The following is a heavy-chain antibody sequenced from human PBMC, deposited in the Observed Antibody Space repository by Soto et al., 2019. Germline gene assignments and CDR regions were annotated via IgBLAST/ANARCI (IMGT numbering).Heavy chain of an antibody. D-gene: IGHD3-10*01. CDR3: ASLEYYYGSGSYPIDY. Sequence: GASVKVSCKASGGTFSSYAISWVRQAPGQGLEWMGGIIPIFGTANYAQKFQGRVTITADESTSTAYMELSSLRSEDTAVYYCASLEYYYGSGSYPIDYWGQGTLVTVSS. CDR1: GGTFSSYA. J-gene: IGHJ4*02. CDR2: IIPIFGTA. V-gene: IGHV1-69*13.